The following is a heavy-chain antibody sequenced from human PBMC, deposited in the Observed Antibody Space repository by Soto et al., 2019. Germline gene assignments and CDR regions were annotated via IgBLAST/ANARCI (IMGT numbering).Heavy chain of an antibody. CDR3: ATEVEIPQYHYGSTYGFDY. D-gene: IGHD3-10*01. CDR2: IHYSGSS. V-gene: IGHV4-59*01. CDR1: RECITPYS. Sequence: SLTMSPTCPVCRECITPYSWRPIRQPTGKRLEWIGYIHYSGSSNYNPSPKSRVTISVDTSKKQFSLKLSSVTAADTAVYYCATEVEIPQYHYGSTYGFDYAGQGTLVTVSS. J-gene: IGHJ4*02.